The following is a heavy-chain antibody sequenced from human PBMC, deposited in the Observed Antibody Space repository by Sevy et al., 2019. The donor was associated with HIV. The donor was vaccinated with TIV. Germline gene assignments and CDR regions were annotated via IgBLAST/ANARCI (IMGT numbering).Heavy chain of an antibody. D-gene: IGHD5-18*01. J-gene: IGHJ6*02. Sequence: SETLSLTCTVSGGSISSYFWSWIRQPPGKGLEWIGYIYYSGNTNYNPSLKSRVTISVDTSKNQFSLKLRSVTAADTAVYYCARAFKGGDGYRSNGMDVWGLGTTVTVSS. CDR3: ARAFKGGDGYRSNGMDV. CDR1: GGSISSYF. CDR2: IYYSGNT. V-gene: IGHV4-59*01.